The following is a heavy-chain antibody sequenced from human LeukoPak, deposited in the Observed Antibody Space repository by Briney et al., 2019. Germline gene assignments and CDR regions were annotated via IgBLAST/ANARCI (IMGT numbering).Heavy chain of an antibody. CDR3: ARGPDLCSGGSCYSGPHYYYYYMDV. V-gene: IGHV1-8*01. J-gene: IGHJ6*03. CDR2: MNPNSGDT. Sequence: ASVKVSCKASGYTFTSYDINWVRQATGQGLEGMGWMNPNSGDTGYAQKFQGRVTMTRNTSISTAYMELSSLRSEDTAVYYCARGPDLCSGGSCYSGPHYYYYYMDVWGKGTTVTVSS. CDR1: GYTFTSYD. D-gene: IGHD2-15*01.